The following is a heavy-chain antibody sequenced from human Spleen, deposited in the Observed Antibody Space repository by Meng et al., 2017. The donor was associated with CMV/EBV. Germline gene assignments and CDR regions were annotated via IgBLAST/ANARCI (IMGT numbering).Heavy chain of an antibody. Sequence: FSGFSLRNNGVGVAWIRQPPGKALEWLALIYGSDDKHYSPSLKSRLTISKDTSKNQVVLTMTNVDPVDTATYYCVHARLYDFWSGFYYWGQGTLVTSPQ. V-gene: IGHV2-5*01. CDR3: VHARLYDFWSGFYY. J-gene: IGHJ4*02. D-gene: IGHD3-3*01. CDR2: IYGSDDK. CDR1: GFSLRNNGVG.